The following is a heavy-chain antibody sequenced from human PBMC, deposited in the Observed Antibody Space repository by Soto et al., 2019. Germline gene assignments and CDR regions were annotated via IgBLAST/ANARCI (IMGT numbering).Heavy chain of an antibody. V-gene: IGHV1-69*01. CDR2: IIPIFGTA. D-gene: IGHD3-10*01. CDR3: ARGPYMVRGEHYYYGMDV. CDR1: GGTFSSYA. Sequence: QVQLVQSGAEVKKPGSSVKVSCKASGGTFSSYAISWVRQAPGQGLEWMGGIIPIFGTANYAQKFQGRVTITADESTSTAYMELSSLRSEDTAVYYCARGPYMVRGEHYYYGMDVWGQGTTVTVSS. J-gene: IGHJ6*02.